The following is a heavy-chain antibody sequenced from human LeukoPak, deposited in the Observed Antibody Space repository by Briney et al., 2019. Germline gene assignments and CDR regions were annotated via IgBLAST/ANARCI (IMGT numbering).Heavy chain of an antibody. CDR1: GFTFSSYA. D-gene: IGHD5-18*01. CDR3: ARDVSRVDTATRRGLEP. J-gene: IGHJ5*02. CDR2: ISYDGSNK. Sequence: GGSLRLLCAASGFTFSSYAMHCVRQAPGKGLEWLAVISYDGSNKYYADSVKGRFTISRDNSKNTLYLKMNSLRAEDTAVYYCARDVSRVDTATRRGLEPWGQGTLVTVSS. V-gene: IGHV3-30*04.